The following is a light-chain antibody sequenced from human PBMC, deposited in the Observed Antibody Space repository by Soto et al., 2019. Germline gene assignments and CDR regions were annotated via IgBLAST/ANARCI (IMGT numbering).Light chain of an antibody. CDR1: SSDVGSYNL. Sequence: QSALTQPASVSGSPGQSITISCTGTSSDVGSYNLVSWYQQHPGKAPKLMIYGGSKRPSGVSNRFSGSKSGNTASLTISGLQAEDEADYYCCSYAGSSTWIFGGGTRSPS. J-gene: IGLJ2*01. CDR3: CSYAGSSTWI. CDR2: GGS. V-gene: IGLV2-23*01.